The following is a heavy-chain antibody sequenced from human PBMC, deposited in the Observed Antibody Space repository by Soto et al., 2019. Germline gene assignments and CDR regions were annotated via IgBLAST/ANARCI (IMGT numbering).Heavy chain of an antibody. V-gene: IGHV4-31*03. J-gene: IGHJ4*02. CDR2: IYYSGST. D-gene: IGHD3-10*01. CDR3: ARDVYYYGSGSYSFDY. Sequence: SETLSLTCTVSGCSISSGGYYWSWIRQHPGKGLEWIGYIYYSGSTYYNPSLKSRVTISVDTSKNQFSLKLSSVTAADTAVYYCARDVYYYGSGSYSFDYWGQGTLVTVSS. CDR1: GCSISSGGYY.